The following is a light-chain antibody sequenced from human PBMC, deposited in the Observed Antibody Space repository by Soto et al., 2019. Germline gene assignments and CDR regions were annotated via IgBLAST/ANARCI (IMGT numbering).Light chain of an antibody. Sequence: EVVITQSPVTLSQSPGESATLSCRATQSIKNNLAWYQQKPGQAPRLLIYGASTRATGVSARFSGSGSGTKFTLTISSLQSEDFAVYYCHQYDDWPPWTFGQGTKVDIK. CDR1: QSIKNN. CDR2: GAS. V-gene: IGKV3-15*01. CDR3: HQYDDWPPWT. J-gene: IGKJ1*01.